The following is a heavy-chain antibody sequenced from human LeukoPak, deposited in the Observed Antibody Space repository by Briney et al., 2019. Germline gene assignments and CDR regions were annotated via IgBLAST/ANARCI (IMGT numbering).Heavy chain of an antibody. V-gene: IGHV1-58*01. CDR2: IVVGNGNT. D-gene: IGHD3-3*01. CDR1: GSTFTSSA. J-gene: IGHJ4*02. CDR3: AASYYDFWRGAYYFDY. Sequence: GASVKVSCKASGSTFTSSAVQWVRQARGQRLEWIGWIVVGNGNTNYAQKFQERVTITRDMSTSTAYMELSSLRSEDTAVYYCAASYYDFWRGAYYFDYWGQGTLVTVSS.